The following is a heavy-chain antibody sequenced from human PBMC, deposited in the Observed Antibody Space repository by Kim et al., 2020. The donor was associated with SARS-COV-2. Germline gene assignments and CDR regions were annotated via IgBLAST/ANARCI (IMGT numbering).Heavy chain of an antibody. CDR2: IIPIFGTA. V-gene: IGHV1-69*13. CDR3: ARDMVSDMTTVTTNGMDV. J-gene: IGHJ6*02. D-gene: IGHD4-4*01. CDR1: GGTFSSYA. Sequence: SVKVSCKASGGTFSSYAISWVRQAPGQGLEWMGGIIPIFGTANYAQKFQGRVTITADESTSTAYMELSSLRSEDTAVYYCARDMVSDMTTVTTNGMDVWGQGTTVTVSS.